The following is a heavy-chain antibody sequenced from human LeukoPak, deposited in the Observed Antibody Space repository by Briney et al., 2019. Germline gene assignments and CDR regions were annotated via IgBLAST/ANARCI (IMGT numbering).Heavy chain of an antibody. D-gene: IGHD6-19*01. Sequence: SETLSLTCTVSGGSISSYYWSWIRQPPGKGMEWIGYIYYSGSTNYNPSLKSRVTISVDTSKNQFSLNLSSVTAADTAVYYCARDLLSTAGYFDYWGQGTLVTVSS. CDR2: IYYSGST. V-gene: IGHV4-59*01. J-gene: IGHJ4*02. CDR1: GGSISSYY. CDR3: ARDLLSTAGYFDY.